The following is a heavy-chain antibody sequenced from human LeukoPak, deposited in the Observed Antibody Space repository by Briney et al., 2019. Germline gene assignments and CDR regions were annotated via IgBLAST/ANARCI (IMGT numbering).Heavy chain of an antibody. CDR3: AKDRGYSGYDWVNYFDY. J-gene: IGHJ4*02. CDR1: GFTFSSYG. D-gene: IGHD5-12*01. Sequence: PGGSLRLSCAASGFTFSSYGMHWVRQAPGKGLEWVAVIWYDGSNKYYADSVKGRFTISRDNSKNTLYLQMNSLRAEDTAVYYCAKDRGYSGYDWVNYFDYWGQGTLVTVSS. CDR2: IWYDGSNK. V-gene: IGHV3-30*02.